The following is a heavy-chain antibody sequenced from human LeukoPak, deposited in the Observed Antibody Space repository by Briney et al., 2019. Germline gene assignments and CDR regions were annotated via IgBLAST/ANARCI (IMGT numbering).Heavy chain of an antibody. CDR1: GFTVSSDY. V-gene: IGHV3-53*01. Sequence: GGSLRLSCAASGFTVSSDYMSWLRQAPGKGPEWVSVIYSGGSTYYADSVKGRFTISRDNSKNTLYLQMNSLRADDTAVYYCARGLYDTSGYYLYHFDYWGQGTLVTVSS. D-gene: IGHD3-22*01. J-gene: IGHJ4*02. CDR3: ARGLYDTSGYYLYHFDY. CDR2: IYSGGST.